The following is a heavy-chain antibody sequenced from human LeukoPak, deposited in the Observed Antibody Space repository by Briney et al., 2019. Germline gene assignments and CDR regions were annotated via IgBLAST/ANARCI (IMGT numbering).Heavy chain of an antibody. CDR2: ISPYSGNT. Sequence: GASVKVSCKTSGYTFTSYGITWVRQAPGQGFEWLGWISPYSGNTTYAQKLQGRVTMTTDTSTSTAYMELRSLRFDDTAVYYCAKFGQFYDTLTGPVDSWGQGTLVTVSS. V-gene: IGHV1-18*01. J-gene: IGHJ4*02. CDR1: GYTFTSYG. CDR3: AKFGQFYDTLTGPVDS. D-gene: IGHD3-9*01.